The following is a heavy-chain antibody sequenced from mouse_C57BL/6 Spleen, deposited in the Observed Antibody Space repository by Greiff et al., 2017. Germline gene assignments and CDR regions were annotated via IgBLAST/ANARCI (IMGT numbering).Heavy chain of an antibody. CDR1: GYTFTDYY. J-gene: IGHJ4*01. D-gene: IGHD1-1*01. V-gene: IGHV1-26*01. Sequence: VQLQQSGPELVKPGASVKISCKASGYTFTDYYMNWVKQSHGKSLEWIGDINPNNGGTSYNQKFKGKATLTVDKSSSTAYMELRSLTSEDSAVYYCAKGGYYYGSSYAMDYWGQGTSVTVSS. CDR2: INPNNGGT. CDR3: AKGGYYYGSSYAMDY.